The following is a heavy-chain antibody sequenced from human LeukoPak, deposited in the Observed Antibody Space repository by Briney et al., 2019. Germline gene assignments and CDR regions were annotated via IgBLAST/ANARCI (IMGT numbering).Heavy chain of an antibody. Sequence: SGGSLRLSCVASGFTFTDYAMTWVRQPPGRRLEWVSTITTTVGDTHYADSVKGRFTVSRDDSKGTLYLQMNSLRAEDTAVYYCAKTRPLDSSSWSHGDYWGQGTLVTVSS. D-gene: IGHD6-13*01. CDR2: ITTTVGDT. V-gene: IGHV3-23*01. CDR3: AKTRPLDSSSWSHGDY. J-gene: IGHJ4*02. CDR1: GFTFTDYA.